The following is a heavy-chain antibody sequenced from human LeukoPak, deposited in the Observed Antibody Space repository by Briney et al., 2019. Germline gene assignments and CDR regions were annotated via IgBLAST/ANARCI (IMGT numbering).Heavy chain of an antibody. CDR1: GSTFSDYY. Sequence: GGSLRPSCAASGSTFSDYYMSWIRQAPGKGLEWVSYISSSGSTIYYADSVKGRFTISRDNAKNSLYLQMNSLRAEDTAVYYCARYPDTAMVFDYWGQGTLVTVSS. CDR2: ISSSGSTI. J-gene: IGHJ4*02. D-gene: IGHD5-18*01. CDR3: ARYPDTAMVFDY. V-gene: IGHV3-11*01.